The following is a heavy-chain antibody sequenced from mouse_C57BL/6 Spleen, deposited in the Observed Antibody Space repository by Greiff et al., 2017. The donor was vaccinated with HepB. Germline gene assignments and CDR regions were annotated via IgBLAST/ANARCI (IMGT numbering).Heavy chain of an antibody. D-gene: IGHD3-2*02. CDR1: GISITTGNYR. CDR2: IYYSGTI. J-gene: IGHJ2*01. CDR3: ARDGSGYGKGFDY. Sequence: EVKLQESGPGLVKPSQTVFLTCTVTGISITTGNYRWSWIRQFPGNKLEWIGYIYYSGTITYNPSLTSRTTITRDTPKNQFFLEMNSLTAEDTATYYCARDGSGYGKGFDYWGQGTTLTVSS. V-gene: IGHV3-5*01.